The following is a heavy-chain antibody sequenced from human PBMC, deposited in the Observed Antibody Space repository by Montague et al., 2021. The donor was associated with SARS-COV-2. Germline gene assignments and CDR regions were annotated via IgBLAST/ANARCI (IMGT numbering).Heavy chain of an antibody. D-gene: IGHD3-3*01. J-gene: IGHJ3*02. CDR1: GGSFSGYY. CDR3: ARGQVTIFGVLIMLPAAGAIDI. Sequence: SETLSLTCAVYGGSFSGYYWSWIRQPPGKGLEWIGEVNHSRSTNYNPSLKSRVTISVDTSKNQFSLKMNSVSAADTAVYYCARGQVTIFGVLIMLPAAGAIDIWGRGTMVSVSS. CDR2: VNHSRST. V-gene: IGHV4-34*01.